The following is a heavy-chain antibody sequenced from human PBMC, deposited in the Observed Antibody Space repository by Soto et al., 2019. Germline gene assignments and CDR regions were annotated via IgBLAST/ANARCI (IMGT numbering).Heavy chain of an antibody. CDR1: GFTFSSYS. D-gene: IGHD3-10*01. V-gene: IGHV3-21*01. CDR2: ISSSSSYI. J-gene: IGHJ6*02. CDR3: AVALLTQSDV. Sequence: EVQLVESGGGLVKPGGSLRLSCAASGFTFSSYSMNWVRQAPGKGLEWVSSISSSSSYIYYADSVKGRFTISRDNAKNALYLQMNSLRAEDTAVYYCAVALLTQSDVWGQGTTVTVSS.